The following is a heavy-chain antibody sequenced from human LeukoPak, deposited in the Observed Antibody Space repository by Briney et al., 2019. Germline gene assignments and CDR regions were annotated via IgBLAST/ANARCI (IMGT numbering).Heavy chain of an antibody. D-gene: IGHD3-10*01. CDR2: ISSSGSTI. J-gene: IGHJ6*03. V-gene: IGHV3-11*04. CDR3: AREVYGSGSQYYYYYYMDV. Sequence: PGGSLRLSCAASGFTFSDYYMSWIRQAPGKGLEWVSYISSSGSTIYYADSVKGRFTISRDNAKSSLYLQMNSLRAEDTAVYYCAREVYGSGSQYYYYYYMDVWGKGTTVTVSS. CDR1: GFTFSDYY.